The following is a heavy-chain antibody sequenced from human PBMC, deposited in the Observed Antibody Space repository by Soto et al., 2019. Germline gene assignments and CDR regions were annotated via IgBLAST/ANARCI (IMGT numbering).Heavy chain of an antibody. Sequence: TSETLSLTCTVSGGSISSGGYYWSWIRQHPGKGLEWIGYIYYSGSTYYNPSLKSRVTISVDTSKNQFSLKLSSVTAADTAVYYCARARESTIFGVVIPQGDYMDVWGKGTTVTVSS. CDR1: GGSISSGGYY. CDR3: ARARESTIFGVVIPQGDYMDV. CDR2: IYYSGST. J-gene: IGHJ6*03. D-gene: IGHD3-3*01. V-gene: IGHV4-31*03.